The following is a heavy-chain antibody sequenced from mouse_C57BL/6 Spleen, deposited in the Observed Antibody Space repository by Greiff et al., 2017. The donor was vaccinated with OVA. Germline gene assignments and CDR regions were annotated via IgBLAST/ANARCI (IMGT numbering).Heavy chain of an antibody. V-gene: IGHV1-39*01. CDR2: INPNYGTT. CDR3: ARREKYGYDGSMDY. Sequence: EVQLVESGPELVKPGASVKISCKASGYSFTDYHMNWVKQSNGKSLEWIGVINPNYGTTSYNQKFKGKATLTVDQSSSTAYMQLNSLTSEDSAVYYCARREKYGYDGSMDYWGQGTSVTVSS. CDR1: GYSFTDYH. D-gene: IGHD2-2*01. J-gene: IGHJ4*01.